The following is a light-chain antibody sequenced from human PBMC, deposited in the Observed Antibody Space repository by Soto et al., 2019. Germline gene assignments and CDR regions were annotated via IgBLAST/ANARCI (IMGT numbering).Light chain of an antibody. CDR1: QSVSTK. CDR3: PQHYNWPPIT. Sequence: EIVMTQSPATLSVSPGERATLSCRASQSVSTKLAWFQQKPGQAPRLLIYGASTRATGIPARFSGSGSGTEVTLTISSLQSEDFALYYCPQHYNWPPITFGQGTRLEIK. V-gene: IGKV3-15*01. J-gene: IGKJ5*01. CDR2: GAS.